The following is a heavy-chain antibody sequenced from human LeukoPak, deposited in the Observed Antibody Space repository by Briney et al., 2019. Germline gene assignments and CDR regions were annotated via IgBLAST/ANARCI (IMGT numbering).Heavy chain of an antibody. J-gene: IGHJ6*03. V-gene: IGHV1-8*01. CDR3: ARGQYSSGWYGYYYYYYMDV. CDR1: GYTFTSYD. CDR2: MNPNSGNT. Sequence: GASVKLSCKASGYTFTSYDINWVRQATGQGLEWMGWMNPNSGNTGYTQKFQGRVTMTRNNSISTAYMELSSLRSEDTAVYYCARGQYSSGWYGYYYYYYMDVWGKGTTVTISS. D-gene: IGHD6-13*01.